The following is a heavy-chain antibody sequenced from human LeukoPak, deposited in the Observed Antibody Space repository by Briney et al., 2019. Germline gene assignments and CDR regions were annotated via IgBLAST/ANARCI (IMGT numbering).Heavy chain of an antibody. Sequence: PGGSLRLSCSGSGLKFDDYGLSWVRQAPGKGLEWVSGINWDGENTAYADSVKGRFTISRDNAENALYLQMDSLRAEDTALYYCARDLSATWYSLAYWGRGTLVTVSS. CDR2: INWDGENT. J-gene: IGHJ4*02. CDR3: ARDLSATWYSLAY. CDR1: GLKFDDYG. D-gene: IGHD2-15*01. V-gene: IGHV3-20*04.